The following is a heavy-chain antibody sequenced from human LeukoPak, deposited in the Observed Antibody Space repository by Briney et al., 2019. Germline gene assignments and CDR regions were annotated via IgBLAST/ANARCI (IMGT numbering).Heavy chain of an antibody. V-gene: IGHV1-8*01. D-gene: IGHD3-10*01. CDR3: ARSRSGFDY. Sequence: ASVKVSCKASGYTFTSHDINWVRQASGQGLEWMGWMNPNSGNTGYAQKFQGRVTMARNTSISTAYMELSSLRSEDTAVYYCARSRSGFDYWGQGTLVTVSS. CDR1: GYTFTSHD. CDR2: MNPNSGNT. J-gene: IGHJ4*02.